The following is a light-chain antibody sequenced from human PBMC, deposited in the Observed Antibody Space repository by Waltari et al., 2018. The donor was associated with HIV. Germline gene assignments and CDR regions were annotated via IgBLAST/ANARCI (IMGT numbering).Light chain of an antibody. CDR3: ATWDDSLSVVV. Sequence: QSVLTQPPSASGTPGQRVTLSCSGSSPNIGRNYVYWYQQLPGTAPKLLIYRNNQRPSGVPDRFSGSKSGTSASLAISGLRSEDEADYYCATWDDSLSVVVFGGGTKLTVL. CDR1: SPNIGRNY. V-gene: IGLV1-47*01. J-gene: IGLJ2*01. CDR2: RNN.